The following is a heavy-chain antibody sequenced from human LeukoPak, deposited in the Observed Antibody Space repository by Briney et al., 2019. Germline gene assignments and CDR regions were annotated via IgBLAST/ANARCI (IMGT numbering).Heavy chain of an antibody. CDR2: IKQDGSEK. D-gene: IGHD2-15*01. CDR1: GFTFSSYW. J-gene: IGHJ6*03. Sequence: PGGPLRLSCAASGFTFSSYWMSWVRQAPGKGLEWVANIKQDGSEKYYVDSVKGRFTISRDNAKNSLYLQMNSLRAEDTAVYYCARDKTPSRYYYYYYMDVWGKGTTVTVSS. V-gene: IGHV3-7*01. CDR3: ARDKTPSRYYYYYYMDV.